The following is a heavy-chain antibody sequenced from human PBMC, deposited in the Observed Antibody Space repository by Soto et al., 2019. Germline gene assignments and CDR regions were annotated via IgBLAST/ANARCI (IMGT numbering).Heavy chain of an antibody. V-gene: IGHV4-59*01. CDR1: GGSISSYY. J-gene: IGHJ6*03. D-gene: IGHD1-20*01. CDR3: ARGDNRYYMDV. Sequence: SETLSLTCTVSGGSISSYYWSWIRQPPGKGLEWIGYIYYSGSTNYNPSLKSRVTISVDTSKNQFSLKLSSVTAADTAVYYCARGDNRYYMDVWGKGTTVTVSS. CDR2: IYYSGST.